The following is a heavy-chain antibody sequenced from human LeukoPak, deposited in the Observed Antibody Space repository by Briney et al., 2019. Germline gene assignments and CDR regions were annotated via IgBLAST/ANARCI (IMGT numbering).Heavy chain of an antibody. CDR1: GGSISSYY. CDR2: IYTSGST. D-gene: IGHD5-12*01. J-gene: IGHJ6*03. V-gene: IGHV4-4*07. CDR3: ARDPVHRGYSGYDCPKTTDYYYYMDV. Sequence: SETLSLTCTVSGGSISSYYWSWIRQPAGKGLEWIGRIYTSGSTNYNPSLKSRVTMSVDTSKNQFSLKLSSVTAADTAVYYCARDPVHRGYSGYDCPKTTDYYYYMDVWGKGTTVTVAS.